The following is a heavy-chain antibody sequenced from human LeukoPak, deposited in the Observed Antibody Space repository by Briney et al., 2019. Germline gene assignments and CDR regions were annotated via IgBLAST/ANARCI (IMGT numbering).Heavy chain of an antibody. V-gene: IGHV3-53*01. CDR2: IYSGGST. Sequence: GESLPLSCGASGFHVSSNYMSWVRQAPGKGLEWVSDIYSGGSTYYADSVKGRFTISRDNSKNPLYLQMNSLRAKDTAVYYCARVAVDTAMADSFDYWGQGTLVTVSS. CDR1: GFHVSSNY. CDR3: ARVAVDTAMADSFDY. D-gene: IGHD5-18*01. J-gene: IGHJ4*02.